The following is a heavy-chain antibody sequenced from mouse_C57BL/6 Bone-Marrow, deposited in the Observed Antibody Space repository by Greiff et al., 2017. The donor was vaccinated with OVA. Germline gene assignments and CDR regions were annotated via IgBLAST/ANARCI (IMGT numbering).Heavy chain of an antibody. Sequence: VQLQQPGAELVKPGASVKLSCKASGYTFTSYWMQWVKQRPGQGLEWIGEIDPSDSYTNYNQKFKGKATLTVDTSSSTAYMQLSSLTSEDSAVCQGLRRGAWFAYWGQGTLVTVSA. D-gene: IGHD2-4*01. J-gene: IGHJ3*01. V-gene: IGHV1-50*01. CDR2: IDPSDSYT. CDR3: LRRGAWFAY. CDR1: GYTFTSYW.